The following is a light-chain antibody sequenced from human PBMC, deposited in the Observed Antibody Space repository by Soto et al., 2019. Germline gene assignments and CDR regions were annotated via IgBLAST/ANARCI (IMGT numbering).Light chain of an antibody. Sequence: EIVLTQSPATLSLSPGERATLSCRASQSVSSYLAWYQQKPGQAPRLLIYDASTRATGIPARFSGSGSGTDFTLTISSLEPEDFAVYYCHQRTDWPPETFGQGTKVEIK. CDR2: DAS. J-gene: IGKJ1*01. V-gene: IGKV3-11*01. CDR3: HQRTDWPPET. CDR1: QSVSSY.